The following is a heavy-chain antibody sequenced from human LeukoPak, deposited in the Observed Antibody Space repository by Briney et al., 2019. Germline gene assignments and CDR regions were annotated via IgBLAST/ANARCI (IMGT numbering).Heavy chain of an antibody. CDR3: AREWSGSYLDY. CDR2: ISYDGSNK. CDR1: GFTFSSYT. D-gene: IGHD1-26*01. Sequence: GGSLRLSCAASGFTFSSYTMHWVRQAPGKGLEWVAVISYDGSNKYYADSVKGRFTISRDNSKNTLYLQMNSLRAEDTAVYYCAREWSGSYLDYWGQGTLVTVSS. V-gene: IGHV3-30*04. J-gene: IGHJ4*02.